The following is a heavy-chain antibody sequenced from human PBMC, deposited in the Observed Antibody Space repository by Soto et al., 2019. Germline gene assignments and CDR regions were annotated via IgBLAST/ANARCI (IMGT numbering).Heavy chain of an antibody. Sequence: KVSCKSSGRTFSSYAISWVRKAPGQGLEWMGGISPIFGTSIYAHNVHGRVTVTEDTVTDTAYMELSGLNSDDTAVYYCATPSPLGGAMITNINFDFWGQGNPVTGSS. CDR2: ISPIFGTS. J-gene: IGHJ4*02. CDR1: GRTFSSYA. D-gene: IGHD3-16*01. CDR3: ATPSPLGGAMITNINFDF. V-gene: IGHV1-69*06.